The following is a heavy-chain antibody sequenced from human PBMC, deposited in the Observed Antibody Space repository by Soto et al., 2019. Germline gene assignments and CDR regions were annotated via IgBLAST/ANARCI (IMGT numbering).Heavy chain of an antibody. D-gene: IGHD3-10*01. CDR2: ISTSGGTI. V-gene: IGHV3-11*01. Sequence: GGSLRLSCAASGFTFSDYDMNWIRQGPGKGLEWLSYISTSGGTIYYADSVKGRFTISRDNSRNTLFLQMDSLRADDTAVYFCAKGTSSEFLLSFDDWGHGTLVTVSS. J-gene: IGHJ4*01. CDR1: GFTFSDYD. CDR3: AKGTSSEFLLSFDD.